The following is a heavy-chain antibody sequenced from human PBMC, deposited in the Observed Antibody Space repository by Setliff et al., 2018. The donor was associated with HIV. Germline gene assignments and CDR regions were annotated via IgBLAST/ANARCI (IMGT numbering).Heavy chain of an antibody. CDR1: GFTFSSYG. J-gene: IGHJ4*02. Sequence: GGSLRLSCAASGFTFSSYGMHWVRQAPGKGLEWVAFIRYDGSNKYYADSVKGRFTISRDNSKNTLYLQMNSLRAEDTALYHCASSGSYYVPYFNSWGQGTQVTVSS. CDR3: ASSGSYYVPYFNS. V-gene: IGHV3-30*02. D-gene: IGHD1-26*01. CDR2: IRYDGSNK.